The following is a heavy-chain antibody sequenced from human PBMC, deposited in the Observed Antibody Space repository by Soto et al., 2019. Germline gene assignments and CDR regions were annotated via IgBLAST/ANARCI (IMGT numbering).Heavy chain of an antibody. CDR2: IIPIFGTA. D-gene: IGHD3-3*01. J-gene: IGHJ4*02. CDR1: GGTFSSYA. Sequence: ASVKVSCKASGGTFSSYAISWVRQAPGQGLEWMGGIIPIFGTANYAQKFQGRVTITADESTSTAYMELSSLRSEDTAVYYCAREGTFGVVIPYCGQRTLVTVSS. CDR3: AREGTFGVVIPY. V-gene: IGHV1-69*13.